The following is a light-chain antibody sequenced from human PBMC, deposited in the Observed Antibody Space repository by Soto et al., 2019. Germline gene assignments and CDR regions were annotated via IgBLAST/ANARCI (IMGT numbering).Light chain of an antibody. CDR2: EAS. CDR3: QNFDSAPQT. CDR1: QGIRHY. J-gene: IGKJ1*01. V-gene: IGKV1-27*01. Sequence: DVQMTQSSSSLSASVGDRVTITCRASQGIRHYLAWYQQKPGKVPKLLIYEASNLQSGVPSRFRGGGSGTEFTLTISSMQPEDVANYYCQNFDSAPQTFGQGTKVDIK.